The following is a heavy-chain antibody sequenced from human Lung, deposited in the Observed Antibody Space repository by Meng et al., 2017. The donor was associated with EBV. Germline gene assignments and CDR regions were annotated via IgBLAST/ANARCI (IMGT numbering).Heavy chain of an antibody. J-gene: IGHJ4*02. CDR2: INDSGST. V-gene: IGHV4-34*01. CDR1: GGSFSRSFSGYY. Sequence: QVPHQQWGAGLFKPSETLSLTCAVYGGSFSRSFSGYYWSWIRQAPGKGLEWIGEINDSGSTDYNPSLKSRLTISVDRSKSQFSLELSSVTAADTAVYYCARSTFDYWGQGTLVTVSS. D-gene: IGHD1-26*01. CDR3: ARSTFDY.